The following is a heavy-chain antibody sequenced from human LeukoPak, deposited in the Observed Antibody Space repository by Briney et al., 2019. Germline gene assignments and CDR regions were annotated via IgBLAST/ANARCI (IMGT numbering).Heavy chain of an antibody. CDR1: GFTFSSYS. Sequence: GGSLRLSCAASGFTFSSYSMNWVRQAPGKGLEWVSSISSSSSYIYYADSVKGRLTISRDNSKNTLYLQMNSLRAEDTAVYYCARDGGYSSGWYCFDYWGQGTLVTVSS. CDR3: ARDGGYSSGWYCFDY. J-gene: IGHJ4*02. V-gene: IGHV3-21*04. CDR2: ISSSSSYI. D-gene: IGHD6-19*01.